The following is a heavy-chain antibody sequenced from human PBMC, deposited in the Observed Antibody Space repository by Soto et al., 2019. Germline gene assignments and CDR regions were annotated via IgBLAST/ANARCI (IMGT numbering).Heavy chain of an antibody. J-gene: IGHJ6*03. V-gene: IGHV3-7*01. D-gene: IGHD3-3*01. CDR3: ARYYDFWSGYSIARNYYYYMDV. CDR2: IKQDGSEK. Sequence: PGGSLRLSCAASGFTFSSYWMSWVRQAPGKGLEWVANIKQDGSEKYYVDSVKGRFTISRDNAKNSLYLQMNSLRAEDTAVYYCARYYDFWSGYSIARNYYYYMDVWGKGTTVTVSS. CDR1: GFTFSSYW.